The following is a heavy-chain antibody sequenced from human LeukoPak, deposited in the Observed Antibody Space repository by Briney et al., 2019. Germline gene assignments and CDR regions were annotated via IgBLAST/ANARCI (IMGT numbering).Heavy chain of an antibody. D-gene: IGHD6-13*01. CDR3: ARERGPAPGTHFFDS. V-gene: IGHV1-69*04. J-gene: IGHJ4*02. CDR1: GGTFSSYA. CDR2: IIPILGIA. Sequence: ASVKVSCKASGGTFSSYAISWVRQAPGQGLEWMGRIIPILGIANYAQKFQGRVTMTCDTSTTTVYMELSSLRSEDTAVYYCARERGPAPGTHFFDSWGQGSLVTVSS.